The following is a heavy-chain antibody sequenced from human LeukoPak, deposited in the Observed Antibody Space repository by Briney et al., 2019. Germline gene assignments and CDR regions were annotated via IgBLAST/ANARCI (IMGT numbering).Heavy chain of an antibody. CDR2: ISVDGGLI. J-gene: IGHJ4*02. Sequence: GGSLRLSCAASGFTFGDYAVHWVRQAPGKGLEWVSLISVDGGLIYYADSVKGRFTISRDNSKNSLYLQMNRLRTEDTALYYCAKEGHYYDSGGYYPRYFDYWGQGTLVTVSS. CDR3: AKEGHYYDSGGYYPRYFDY. CDR1: GFTFGDYA. V-gene: IGHV3-43*02. D-gene: IGHD3-22*01.